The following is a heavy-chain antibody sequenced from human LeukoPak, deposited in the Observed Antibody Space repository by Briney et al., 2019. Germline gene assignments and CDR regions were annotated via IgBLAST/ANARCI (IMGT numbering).Heavy chain of an antibody. CDR2: ISSSSSYI. CDR3: ARDIKDYYDSSGSFDY. Sequence: GGSLRLSCAASGFTFSSYSMNWVRQAPGKGLEWVSSISSSSSYIYYADSVKGRFTISRDNAKNSPYLQMNSLRAEDTAVYYCARDIKDYYDSSGSFDYWGQGTLVTVSS. J-gene: IGHJ4*02. CDR1: GFTFSSYS. D-gene: IGHD3-22*01. V-gene: IGHV3-21*01.